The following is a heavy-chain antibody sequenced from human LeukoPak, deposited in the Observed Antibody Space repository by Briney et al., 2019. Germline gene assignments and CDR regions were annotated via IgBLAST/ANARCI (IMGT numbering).Heavy chain of an antibody. CDR2: IYYSGST. D-gene: IGHD2-2*01. CDR1: GGSISSYY. CDR3: ARDRLYCSSTSCSGDWFDP. V-gene: IGHV4-59*01. Sequence: SETLSLTCTVSGGSISSYYWSWIRQPPGKGLEWIGYIYYSGSTNYNPSLKSRVTISVDTSKNHFSLKLSSVTAADTAVYYCARDRLYCSSTSCSGDWFDPWGQGTLVTVSS. J-gene: IGHJ5*02.